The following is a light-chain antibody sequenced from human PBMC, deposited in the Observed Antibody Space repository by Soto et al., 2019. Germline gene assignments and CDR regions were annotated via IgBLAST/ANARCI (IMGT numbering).Light chain of an antibody. V-gene: IGKV3-11*01. CDR3: QQRSNWPPEFG. CDR1: QSVSSY. CDR2: DAS. Sequence: EIVLTQSPATLSLSPGERATLSCRASQSVSSYLAWYQQKPGQAPRLLIYDASNRATGIPARFSGSGSGTDFHLTISSLEPEDFVVYYCQQRSNWPPEFGFGPGTKVDIK. J-gene: IGKJ3*01.